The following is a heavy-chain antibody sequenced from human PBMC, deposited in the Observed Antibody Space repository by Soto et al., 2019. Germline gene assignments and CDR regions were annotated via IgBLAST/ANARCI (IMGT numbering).Heavy chain of an antibody. Sequence: EVQLVESGGGLVQPGGSLRLSCAASGFTFSSYWMSWARQAPGKGLEWVANIKQDGSEKYYVDSVKGRFTISRDNAKNSLCLQMNSLRAEDTAVYYCARHYCSGGSCLFGPWGQGTLVTVSS. CDR3: ARHYCSGGSCLFGP. D-gene: IGHD2-15*01. CDR1: GFTFSSYW. V-gene: IGHV3-7*01. CDR2: IKQDGSEK. J-gene: IGHJ5*02.